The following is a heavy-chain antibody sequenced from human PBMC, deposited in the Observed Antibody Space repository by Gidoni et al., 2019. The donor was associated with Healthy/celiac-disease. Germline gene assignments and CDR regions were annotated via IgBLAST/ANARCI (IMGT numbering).Heavy chain of an antibody. CDR3: ARVPDKIFGVGYFDY. D-gene: IGHD3-3*01. J-gene: IGHJ4*02. V-gene: IGHV3-48*02. CDR2: ISSSSSTI. CDR1: GFTFIPYS. Sequence: EVQLVESGGGLVQPGGSLRLSCAAPGFTFIPYSMNWVRQAPGKGLEWVSYISSSSSTIYYADSVKGRFTISRDNAKNSLYLQMNSLRDEDTAVYYCARVPDKIFGVGYFDYWGQGTLVTVSS.